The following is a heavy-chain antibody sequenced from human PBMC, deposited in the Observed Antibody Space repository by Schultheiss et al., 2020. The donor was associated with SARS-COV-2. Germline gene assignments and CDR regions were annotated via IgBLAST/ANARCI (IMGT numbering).Heavy chain of an antibody. CDR2: IYTSGST. Sequence: SETLSLTCTVSGGSISSYYWSWIRQPAGKGLEWIGRIYTSGSTYYNPSLKSRVTISVDTSKNRISLKVNSMTAADTAVYYCARYYDFWSGYRYGMDVWGQGTTVTVSS. D-gene: IGHD3-3*01. CDR1: GGSISSYY. J-gene: IGHJ6*02. CDR3: ARYYDFWSGYRYGMDV. V-gene: IGHV4-4*07.